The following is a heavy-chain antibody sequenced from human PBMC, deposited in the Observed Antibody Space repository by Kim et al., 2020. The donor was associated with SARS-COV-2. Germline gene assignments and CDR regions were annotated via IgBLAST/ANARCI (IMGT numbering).Heavy chain of an antibody. CDR2: ISWNSGSI. V-gene: IGHV3-9*01. Sequence: GGSLRLSCAASGFTFDDYAMHWVRQAPGKGLEWVSGISWNSGSIGYADSVKGRFTISRDNAKNSLYLQMNSLRAEDTALYYCAKDTNYIGSGNDAFDIWGQGTMVTVSS. CDR3: AKDTNYIGSGNDAFDI. J-gene: IGHJ3*02. CDR1: GFTFDDYA. D-gene: IGHD1-7*01.